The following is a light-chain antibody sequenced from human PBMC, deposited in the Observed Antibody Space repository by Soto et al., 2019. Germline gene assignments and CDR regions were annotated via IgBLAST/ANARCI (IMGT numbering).Light chain of an antibody. CDR3: QQYGSSHSWT. CDR1: QSVSSSY. Sequence: EIVLTQSPGTLFLSPGERATPTCRACQSVSSSYLAWYQQKPGQATRLLIYGASSRANGIPDRFSGSVSGTDFTLTLSRLEPEDFAVYYCQQYGSSHSWTFGQGTKVDIK. CDR2: GAS. V-gene: IGKV3-20*01. J-gene: IGKJ1*01.